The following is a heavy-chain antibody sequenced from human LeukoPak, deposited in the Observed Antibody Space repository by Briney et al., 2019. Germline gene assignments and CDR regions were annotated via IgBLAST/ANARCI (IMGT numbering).Heavy chain of an antibody. CDR3: ARAFDY. J-gene: IGHJ4*02. Sequence: GGSLRLSCTGSGFIFGDYAMNWVRQAPGKGLEWVGVIRSKAYGGTAEYAASVKGRFTISRDNAKNSLYLQMNGLRAEDTAVYYCARAFDYWGQGTLVTVSS. CDR1: GFIFGDYA. CDR2: IRSKAYGGTA. V-gene: IGHV3-49*04.